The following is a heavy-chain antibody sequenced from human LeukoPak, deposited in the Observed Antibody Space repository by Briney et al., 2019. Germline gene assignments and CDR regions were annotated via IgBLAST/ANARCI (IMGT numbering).Heavy chain of an antibody. CDR2: ISSSSTYI. V-gene: IGHV3-21*04. CDR3: AKETSLTEYFDY. Sequence: PGGSLRLSCAASGFAFSSYSMNWVRQAPGKGLEWVSSISSSSTYIYHADSVKGRFTISRDNSKNTLYLQMNSLRAEDTAVYYCAKETSLTEYFDYWGQGTLVTVSS. CDR1: GFAFSSYS. J-gene: IGHJ4*02.